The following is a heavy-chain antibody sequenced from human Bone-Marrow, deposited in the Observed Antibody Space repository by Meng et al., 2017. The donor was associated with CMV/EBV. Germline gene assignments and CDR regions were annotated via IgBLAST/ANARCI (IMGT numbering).Heavy chain of an antibody. CDR1: GFTFSSYS. D-gene: IGHD1-26*01. CDR2: ISSSSSYI. CDR3: ARDLRFSAWELRWFDP. J-gene: IGHJ5*02. Sequence: GESLKISCAASGFTFSSYSMNWVRQAPGKGLEWVSSISSSSSYIYYADSVKGRFTISRDNAKNSLYLQMNSLRAEDTAVYYCARDLRFSAWELRWFDPWGQRTLVTVSS. V-gene: IGHV3-21*01.